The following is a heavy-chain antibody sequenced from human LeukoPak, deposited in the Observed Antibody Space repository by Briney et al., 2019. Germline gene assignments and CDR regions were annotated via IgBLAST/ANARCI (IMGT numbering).Heavy chain of an antibody. CDR1: SYTFTGYY. Sequence: GSVKVSCKASSYTFTGYYMHWVRQAPGQGLEWMGWINPNSGGTKYAQKFLGRVTMTTDTSISTAYMELSSLTSDDTAVYYCASPDYYGPGSYQFDPWGQGTLVTVSS. CDR2: INPNSGGT. V-gene: IGHV1-2*02. CDR3: ASPDYYGPGSYQFDP. J-gene: IGHJ5*02. D-gene: IGHD3-10*01.